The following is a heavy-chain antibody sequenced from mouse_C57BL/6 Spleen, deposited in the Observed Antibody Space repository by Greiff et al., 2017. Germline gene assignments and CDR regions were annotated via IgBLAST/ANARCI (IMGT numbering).Heavy chain of an antibody. J-gene: IGHJ2*01. D-gene: IGHD3-1*01. CDR1: GYTFTSYW. Sequence: VQLQQPGAELVMPGASVKLSCKASGYTFTSYWMHWVKQRPGQGLEWIGEIDPSVSYTNYNQKFKGKSTLTVDKSSSTAYMQLSSLTSEDSAVYYCARGRGYFDYWGQGTTLTVSS. CDR3: ARGRGYFDY. V-gene: IGHV1-69*01. CDR2: IDPSVSYT.